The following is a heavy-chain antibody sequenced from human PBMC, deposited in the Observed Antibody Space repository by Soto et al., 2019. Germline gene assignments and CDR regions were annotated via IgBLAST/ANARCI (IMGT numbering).Heavy chain of an antibody. CDR2: IYYSGYT. CDR3: DRRHPQVYCGL. V-gene: IGHV4-31*03. CDR1: GGSVSSGGQY. Sequence: QVQLQESGPGLVKPSQTLSLTCTVSGGSVSSGGQYWRSIRQHPGKGLEWIGNIYYSGYTYYNPSLRSRITISVDTSRNQSSLSLCAVTSAGTGVYYWDRRHPQVYCGLWGRGTLLTVSS. J-gene: IGHJ2*01.